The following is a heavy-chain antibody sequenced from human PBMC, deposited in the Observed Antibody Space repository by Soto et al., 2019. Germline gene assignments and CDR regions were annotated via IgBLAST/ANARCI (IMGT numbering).Heavy chain of an antibody. D-gene: IGHD4-17*01. CDR2: IYYSGST. J-gene: IGHJ3*02. CDR1: GGSISSGDYY. CDR3: ARSDYGDYGGDAFDI. V-gene: IGHV4-30-4*01. Sequence: QVQLQESGPGLVKPSQTLSLTCTVSGGSISSGDYYWSWIRQPPGKGLEWIGYIYYSGSTYYNPSLQSRVTISVDTSKNQCSLKLSSVTAADTAVYYCARSDYGDYGGDAFDIWGQGTMVTVSS.